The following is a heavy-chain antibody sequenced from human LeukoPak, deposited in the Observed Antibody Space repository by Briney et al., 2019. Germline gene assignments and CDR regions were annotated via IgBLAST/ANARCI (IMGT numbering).Heavy chain of an antibody. CDR2: INHSGST. CDR1: GGSFSGYY. D-gene: IGHD6-13*01. Sequence: KPSETLSLTCAVYGGSFSGYYWSWIRQPPGKGLEWIGEINHSGSTNYNPSLKSRVTISVDTSKNQFSLKLSSVTAADTAVYYCARVPELGYSSSWYPRGPGGMDVWGQGTTVTVPS. J-gene: IGHJ6*02. V-gene: IGHV4-34*01. CDR3: ARVPELGYSSSWYPRGPGGMDV.